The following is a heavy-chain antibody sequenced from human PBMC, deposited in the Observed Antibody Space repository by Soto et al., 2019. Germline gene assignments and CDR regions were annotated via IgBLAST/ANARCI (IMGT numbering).Heavy chain of an antibody. Sequence: ASVKVSCKASGYSFISYGIGWVRQAPGQGLERMGWITVNSGNTNYPQKFQGRVTMTTDTSTSTAYMELRSLTSDDTAIYYCGRGLGGGWYYFDYWGPGTLVTVSS. CDR1: GYSFISYG. D-gene: IGHD6-19*01. CDR3: GRGLGGGWYYFDY. J-gene: IGHJ4*02. V-gene: IGHV1-18*04. CDR2: ITVNSGNT.